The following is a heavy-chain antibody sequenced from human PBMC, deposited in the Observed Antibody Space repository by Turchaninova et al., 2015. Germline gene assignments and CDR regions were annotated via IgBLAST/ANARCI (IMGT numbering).Heavy chain of an antibody. D-gene: IGHD3-10*01. V-gene: IGHV5-10-1*03. CDR2: IDPSDSYP. Sequence: EVQLVQSGAEVKKPGESLRISCKGSGYSFTSYWISWVRQMPGKGLEWMGGIDPSDSYPNYSQSFHVHVPIPAYHAISTVCLQWGRLKASDTAMYYCAREHDGSGSNWFDPWGQGTLVTVSS. CDR1: GYSFTSYW. CDR3: AREHDGSGSNWFDP. J-gene: IGHJ5*02.